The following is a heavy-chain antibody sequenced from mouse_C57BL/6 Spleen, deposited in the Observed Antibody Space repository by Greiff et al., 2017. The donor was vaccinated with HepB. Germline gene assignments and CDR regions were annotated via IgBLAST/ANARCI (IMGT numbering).Heavy chain of an antibody. CDR2: ISSGGSYT. D-gene: IGHD2-4*01. V-gene: IGHV5-6*01. CDR3: ARGAMITPYYFDY. Sequence: EVMLVESGGDLVKPGGSLKLSCAASGFTFSSYGMSWVRQTPDKRLEWVATISSGGSYTYYPDSVKGRFTISRDNAKNILYLQMSSLKSEDTATYYCARGAMITPYYFDYWGQGTTLTVSS. J-gene: IGHJ2*01. CDR1: GFTFSSYG.